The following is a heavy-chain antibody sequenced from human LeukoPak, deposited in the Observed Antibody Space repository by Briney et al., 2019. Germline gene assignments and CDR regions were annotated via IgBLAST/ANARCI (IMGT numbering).Heavy chain of an antibody. CDR3: ARGGYSGTEKPNDY. J-gene: IGHJ4*02. Sequence: ASVKVSCKASGYTFTDYYMHGVRQAPGQGLEWMGWINPHSGGTDHAQKFQGRVTMTRDTSISTAYMELTWLRSDDTAVYFCARGGYSGTEKPNDYWGQGTLVTVSS. CDR2: INPHSGGT. V-gene: IGHV1-2*02. CDR1: GYTFTDYY. D-gene: IGHD1-26*01.